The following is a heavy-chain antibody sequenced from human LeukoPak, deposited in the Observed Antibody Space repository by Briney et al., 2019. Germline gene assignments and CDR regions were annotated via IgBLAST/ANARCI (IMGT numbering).Heavy chain of an antibody. CDR3: ARGGSSRIDDAFDI. Sequence: PGGPLRLSCAASGFTISSYEMNWVRQAAGKGLEWLSYITSSGSNIYYADPVKGRFTISRDDAKNSLYLQMNSLRAEDTAVYYCARGGSSRIDDAFDIWGQGTMVIVSS. V-gene: IGHV3-48*03. J-gene: IGHJ3*02. CDR2: ITSSGSNI. D-gene: IGHD6-13*01. CDR1: GFTISSYE.